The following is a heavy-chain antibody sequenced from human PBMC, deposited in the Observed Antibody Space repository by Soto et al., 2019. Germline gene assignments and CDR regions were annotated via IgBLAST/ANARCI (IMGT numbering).Heavy chain of an antibody. Sequence: QVQLVQSGAEVKKPGSSVKVSCKASGGTFSSYAISWVRQAPGQGLEWMGGIIPIFGTANYGQKFQGRVTITANKSTSTAYMELSSLRAEETAVYYCARVVTRWARSQPGAFDLWGQGTMVTVSS. D-gene: IGHD2-21*02. CDR1: GGTFSSYA. CDR2: IIPIFGTA. V-gene: IGHV1-69*06. J-gene: IGHJ3*01. CDR3: ARVVTRWARSQPGAFDL.